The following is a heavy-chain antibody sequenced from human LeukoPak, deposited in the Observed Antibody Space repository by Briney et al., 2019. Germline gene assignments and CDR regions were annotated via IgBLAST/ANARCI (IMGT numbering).Heavy chain of an antibody. CDR3: ARDLDFWSGYSFDY. CDR1: GFTFSSYW. CDR2: IKQDGSEK. Sequence: GGSLRLSCAASGFTFSSYWMSWVRQAPGKGLEWVANIKQDGSEKYYVDSVKGRITISRDNAKNSLYLQMNSLRAEDTAVYYCARDLDFWSGYSFDYWGQGTLVTVSS. V-gene: IGHV3-7*01. D-gene: IGHD3-3*01. J-gene: IGHJ4*02.